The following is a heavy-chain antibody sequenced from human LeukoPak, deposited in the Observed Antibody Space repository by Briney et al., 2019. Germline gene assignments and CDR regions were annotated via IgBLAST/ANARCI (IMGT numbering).Heavy chain of an antibody. V-gene: IGHV3-21*01. Sequence: GGSLRLSCAASGFTFSSYSMNWVRQAPGKGLEWVSSISSSSSYIYYADSVKGRFTISRDNAKNSLYLQMNSLRAEDTAVYYCARDTDSGSYRFDYWGQGTLVTVSS. CDR2: ISSSSSYI. J-gene: IGHJ4*02. CDR1: GFTFSSYS. D-gene: IGHD1-26*01. CDR3: ARDTDSGSYRFDY.